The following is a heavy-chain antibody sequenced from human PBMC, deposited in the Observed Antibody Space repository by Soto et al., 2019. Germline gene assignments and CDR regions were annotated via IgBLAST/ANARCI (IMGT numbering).Heavy chain of an antibody. CDR2: ISYDGSNK. CDR1: GFTFSSYA. J-gene: IGHJ6*02. V-gene: IGHV3-30-3*01. D-gene: IGHD6-19*01. CDR3: ARDHQWLVIGYYYGMGV. Sequence: QVQLVESGGGVVQPGRSLRLSCAASGFTFSSYAMHWVRQTPGKGLEWVAVISYDGSNKYYADSVKGRFTISRDNPKNTLYLQMNSLRAEDTAVYYCARDHQWLVIGYYYGMGVWGQGTTVTVSS.